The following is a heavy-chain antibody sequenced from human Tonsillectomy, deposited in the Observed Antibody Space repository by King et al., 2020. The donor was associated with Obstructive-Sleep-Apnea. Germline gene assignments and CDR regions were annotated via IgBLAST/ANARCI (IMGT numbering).Heavy chain of an antibody. CDR3: AKGGNCSGGSCYQPYYYYGMDV. D-gene: IGHD2-15*01. CDR1: GFTFSSYA. J-gene: IGHJ6*02. CDR2: ISGSGVST. Sequence: DVQLVESGGGLVQPGGSLRLSCAASGFTFSSYAMSWVRQAPGEGLEWVSAISGSGVSTYYADSVKGRFTISRDNSKNTLYLQMNSLRAEDTAVYNCAKGGNCSGGSCYQPYYYYGMDVWGQGTTVTVSS. V-gene: IGHV3-23*04.